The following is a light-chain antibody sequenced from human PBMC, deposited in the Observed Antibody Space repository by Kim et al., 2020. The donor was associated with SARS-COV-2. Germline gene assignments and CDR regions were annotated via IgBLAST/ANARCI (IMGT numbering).Light chain of an antibody. J-gene: IGKJ4*01. V-gene: IGKV1-17*01. Sequence: SASVGDRVTITCRASKDIRNDLAWYQQKAGQAPKRLIYATSNLHSGVPSRFSGSASATEFTLTISSLHPEDFATYFCLQHSHFPLTFGGGTKLEI. CDR1: KDIRND. CDR2: ATS. CDR3: LQHSHFPLT.